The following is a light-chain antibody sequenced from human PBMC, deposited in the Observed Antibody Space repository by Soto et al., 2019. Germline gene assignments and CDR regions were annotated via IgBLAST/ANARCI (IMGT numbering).Light chain of an antibody. CDR1: ESVSNN. CDR3: QQYNKWPLT. Sequence: EIVLTQSPATLSVSQGERATLSCRASESVSNNLAWYQQKPGQAPRLLIFGASARATGIPARFSGSGSGTEFTLTISSLQSEHFAVYYCQQYNKWPLTFGGGTKVEI. CDR2: GAS. J-gene: IGKJ4*01. V-gene: IGKV3-15*01.